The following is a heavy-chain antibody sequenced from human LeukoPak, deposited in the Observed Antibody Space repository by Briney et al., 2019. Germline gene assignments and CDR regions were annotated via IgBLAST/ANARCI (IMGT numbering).Heavy chain of an antibody. J-gene: IGHJ4*02. CDR3: ARTYGSGSPDY. Sequence: GGSLRLSCAASGFTFSNHNMDWVRQAPGKGLEWISYISGRGEAIFYADSVQGRFTISRDNAKNSIYLQMNGLTAEDTAVYYCARTYGSGSPDYGGQGTLVTVSS. CDR2: ISGRGEAI. D-gene: IGHD2-15*01. CDR1: GFTFSNHN. V-gene: IGHV3-48*01.